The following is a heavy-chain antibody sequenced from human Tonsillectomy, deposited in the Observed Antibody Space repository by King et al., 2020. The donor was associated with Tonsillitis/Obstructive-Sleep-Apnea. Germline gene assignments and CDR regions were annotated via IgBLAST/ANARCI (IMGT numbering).Heavy chain of an antibody. J-gene: IGHJ4*02. CDR3: ARLGSGYDRDF. CDR2: IFPGDSDT. D-gene: IGHD5-12*01. V-gene: IGHV5-51*01. Sequence: VQLVQSGAEVKEPGESLKISFQGSGYSFTSHWIGWVRQMPGKGLEWMGSIFPGDSDTRFRPSFQGHVTISADKSISTAYLQWSSLKASDTAIYYCARLGSGYDRDFWGQGTLVTVSS. CDR1: GYSFTSHW.